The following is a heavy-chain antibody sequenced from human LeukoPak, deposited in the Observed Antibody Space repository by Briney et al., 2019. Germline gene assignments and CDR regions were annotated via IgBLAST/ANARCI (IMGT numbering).Heavy chain of an antibody. Sequence: SETLSLTCTVSGGSISSYYWSWIRQPPGEGLEWIGYIYYSGSTNYNPSLKSRVTISVDTSKNQFSLKLSSVTAADTAVYYCASAPYYYHSGGYGYHFDNWGQGTLVSVSS. D-gene: IGHD3-22*01. CDR1: GGSISSYY. J-gene: IGHJ4*02. V-gene: IGHV4-59*08. CDR3: ASAPYYYHSGGYGYHFDN. CDR2: IYYSGST.